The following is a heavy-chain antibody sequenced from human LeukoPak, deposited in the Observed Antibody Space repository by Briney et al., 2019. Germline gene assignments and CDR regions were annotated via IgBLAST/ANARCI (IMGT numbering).Heavy chain of an antibody. J-gene: IGHJ6*02. D-gene: IGHD4-11*01. V-gene: IGHV3-23*01. CDR3: AKGAVTVRWYYGMDV. Sequence: GGSLRLSCAVSGLTFTNYAMIWVRQAPGKGLEWVSAISGSGGSTYYADSVKGRFTISRDNSKNTPYLQMNSLRAEDTAVYYCAKGAVTVRWYYGMDVWGQGTTVTVSS. CDR2: ISGSGGST. CDR1: GLTFTNYA.